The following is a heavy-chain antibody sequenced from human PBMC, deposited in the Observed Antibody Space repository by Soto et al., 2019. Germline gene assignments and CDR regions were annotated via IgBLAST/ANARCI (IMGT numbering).Heavy chain of an antibody. CDR3: ARDWNYCSTTSCYPSAFDT. Sequence: ASAKVSSKASGYTFTSYARDSLRHAPGQRLEWMGWINAGNGNTKYSQNFQGRVTITRDTSASTAYMELSSLRSEDTAVYYCARDWNYCSTTSCYPSAFDTWGKGTMVTV. J-gene: IGHJ3*02. D-gene: IGHD2-2*01. CDR1: GYTFTSYA. CDR2: INAGNGNT. V-gene: IGHV1-3*01.